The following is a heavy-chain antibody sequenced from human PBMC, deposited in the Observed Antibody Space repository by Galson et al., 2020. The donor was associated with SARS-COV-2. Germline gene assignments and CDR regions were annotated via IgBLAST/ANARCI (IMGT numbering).Heavy chain of an antibody. CDR2: IRSKAYGGTT. D-gene: IGHD6-19*01. CDR1: GFTFGDYA. CDR3: TRVSEAAVAGHCDY. V-gene: IGHV3-49*03. J-gene: IGHJ4*02. Sequence: GESLKISCTASGFTFGDYAMSWFRQAPGKGLEWVGFIRSKAYGGTTEYAASVKGRFTISRDDSKSIAYLQMNSLKTEDTAVYYCTRVSEAAVAGHCDYWGQGTVVTVSS.